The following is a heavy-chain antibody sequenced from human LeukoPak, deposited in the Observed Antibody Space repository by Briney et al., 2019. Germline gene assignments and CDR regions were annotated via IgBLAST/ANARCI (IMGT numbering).Heavy chain of an antibody. CDR2: ITPNSGDT. Sequence: ASVKVSCKASGYAFTTYDITWVRQTPGQRLEWMGWITPNSGDTAYAEIFQDRVTMTSDTTTNTAYLELRSLTSEDTAIYYCTRGALEGDFFDPWGQGTLVTVSS. V-gene: IGHV1-8*01. CDR3: TRGALEGDFFDP. D-gene: IGHD1-26*01. CDR1: GYAFTTYD. J-gene: IGHJ5*02.